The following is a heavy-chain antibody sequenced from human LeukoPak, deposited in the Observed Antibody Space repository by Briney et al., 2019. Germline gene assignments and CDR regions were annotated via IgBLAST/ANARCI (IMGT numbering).Heavy chain of an antibody. J-gene: IGHJ4*02. CDR3: TTDLPSSSGWYTPLVY. V-gene: IGHV3-15*01. D-gene: IGHD6-19*01. CDR1: GFTFSNAW. Sequence: GGSLRLSCAASGFTFSNAWMSWVRQAPGKGLEWVGRIKSKTDGGTTDYAAPVKGRFTISRDDSKNTLYLQMNSLKTEDTAVYYRTTDLPSSSGWYTPLVYWGQGTLVTVSS. CDR2: IKSKTDGGTT.